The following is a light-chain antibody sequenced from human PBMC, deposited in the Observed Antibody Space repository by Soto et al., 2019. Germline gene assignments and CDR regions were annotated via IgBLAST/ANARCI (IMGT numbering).Light chain of an antibody. CDR2: DAS. CDR1: LRISTA. V-gene: IGKV1-13*02. CDR3: QQWNTYPIT. J-gene: IGKJ5*01. Sequence: ALQLTQSPSSLSASVGDRVTITCRASLRISTALAWYQQKPGRAPRLLIYDASGLESGVPSRFSGSGSGTDFTLTISSLQPEDFATYYCQQWNTYPITFGQGTRLETK.